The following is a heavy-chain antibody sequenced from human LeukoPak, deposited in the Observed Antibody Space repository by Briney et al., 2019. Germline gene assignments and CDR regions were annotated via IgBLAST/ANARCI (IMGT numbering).Heavy chain of an antibody. CDR1: GGSISSYY. CDR2: IYYSGST. D-gene: IGHD3-3*01. J-gene: IGHJ6*02. V-gene: IGHV4-59*12. Sequence: SETLSLTCTVSGGSISSYYWSWIRQPPGKGLEWIGYIYYSGSTNYNPSLKSRVTISVDTSKNQFSLKLSSVTAADTAVYYCAREKTYYDFWSGYYNYGMDVWGQGTTVTVSS. CDR3: AREKTYYDFWSGYYNYGMDV.